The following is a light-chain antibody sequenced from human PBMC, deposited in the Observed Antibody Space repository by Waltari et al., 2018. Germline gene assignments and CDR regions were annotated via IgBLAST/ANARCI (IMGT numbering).Light chain of an antibody. CDR3: QTWDGTTAV. J-gene: IGLJ2*01. Sequence: SYEVTQPPSVSVSPGPTARIICSGDNLGHTFASWYQQKPGQSPVVVIYEDKKRPSGLSERFSGSNSGNTATLTISGTQAVDEADYYCQTWDGTTAVFGGGTKLIVL. CDR1: NLGHTF. CDR2: EDK. V-gene: IGLV3-1*01.